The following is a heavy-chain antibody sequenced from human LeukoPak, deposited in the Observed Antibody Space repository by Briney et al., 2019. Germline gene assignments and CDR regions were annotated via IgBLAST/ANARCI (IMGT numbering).Heavy chain of an antibody. Sequence: SETLSLTCTVSGGSISSDSYYWSWIRQPAGKGLEWIGHIYTSGSTTYNPSLKSRVTISVDTSKNQFSLKLSSVTAADTAVYYCAREGVGGYWGQGTLVTVSS. CDR1: GGSISSDSYY. CDR3: AREGVGGY. V-gene: IGHV4-61*09. J-gene: IGHJ4*02. D-gene: IGHD3-10*01. CDR2: IYTSGST.